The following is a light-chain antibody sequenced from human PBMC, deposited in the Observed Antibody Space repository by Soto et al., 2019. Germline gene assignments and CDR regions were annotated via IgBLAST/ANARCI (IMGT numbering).Light chain of an antibody. J-gene: IGLJ2*01. CDR1: SSDVGDYDY. CDR3: SSYTTTNSLL. V-gene: IGLV2-14*01. Sequence: QSALTQPASVSGSPGQSITISCTGTSSDVGDYDYVSWYQQHPGKDPRVIIYGVSYRPSGVSNRFSGSKSGNTASLTISGLQAEDEADYYCSSYTTTNSLLFGGGTKVTVL. CDR2: GVS.